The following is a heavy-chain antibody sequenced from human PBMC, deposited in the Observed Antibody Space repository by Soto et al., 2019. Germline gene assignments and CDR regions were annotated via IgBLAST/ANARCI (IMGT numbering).Heavy chain of an antibody. CDR3: TNPQLYYGMDV. CDR1: GFTFSGSA. CDR2: IRSKANSYAT. Sequence: EVQLVESGGGLVQPGGSLKLSCAASGFTFSGSAMHWVRQASGKGLEWVGRIRSKANSYATAYAASVKGRFTISRDDSKNTAYLQMSSRKTEETAVYYCTNPQLYYGMDVWGQGTTVTVSS. V-gene: IGHV3-73*02. J-gene: IGHJ6*02. D-gene: IGHD5-18*01.